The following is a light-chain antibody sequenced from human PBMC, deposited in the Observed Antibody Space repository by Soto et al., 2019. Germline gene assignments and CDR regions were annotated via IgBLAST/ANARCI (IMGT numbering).Light chain of an antibody. Sequence: QSALTRPPSVSGSPGQSVAISCTGTSSDVGSYDRVSWYQQPPGTAPKVMIYEVSNRPSGVPDRFSGSKSGNTASLTISGLQAEDEADYYCSSYTSSNTYVFGTGTKVTVL. CDR3: SSYTSSNTYV. CDR1: SSDVGSYDR. V-gene: IGLV2-18*02. CDR2: EVS. J-gene: IGLJ1*01.